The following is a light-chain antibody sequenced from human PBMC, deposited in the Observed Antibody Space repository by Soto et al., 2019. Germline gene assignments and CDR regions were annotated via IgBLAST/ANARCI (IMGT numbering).Light chain of an antibody. CDR1: QSVNSNY. CDR3: QQYGSSPLT. CDR2: GAS. J-gene: IGKJ4*01. Sequence: EIVLTQSPGTLSLSPGERAALSCRASQSVNSNYLAWYQQKPGQAPRLLIYGASSRAIGIPERFSGSGSGTDFSLTITRLEPEDFAVYYCQQYGSSPLTFGGGTKVEIK. V-gene: IGKV3-20*01.